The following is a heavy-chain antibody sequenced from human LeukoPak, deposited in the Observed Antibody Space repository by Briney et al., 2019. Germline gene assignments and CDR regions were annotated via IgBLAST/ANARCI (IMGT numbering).Heavy chain of an antibody. V-gene: IGHV1-2*02. CDR2: INPNSGGT. Sequence: ASVKVSCKASGYTFTGYYMHWVRQAPGQGLEWMGWINPNSGGTNYAQKFQGRVTMTRDTSISTAYMELSRLRSDDTAVYYCARDLNYYDSSGYYYNWFDPWGQGTLVTVSS. CDR1: GYTFTGYY. CDR3: ARDLNYYDSSGYYYNWFDP. D-gene: IGHD3-22*01. J-gene: IGHJ5*02.